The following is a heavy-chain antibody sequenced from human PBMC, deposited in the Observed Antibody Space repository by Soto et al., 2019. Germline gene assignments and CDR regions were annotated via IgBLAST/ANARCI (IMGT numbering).Heavy chain of an antibody. CDR3: ARGGGNDYGDYFPDY. D-gene: IGHD4-17*01. J-gene: IGHJ4*02. CDR1: GGSISSYY. Sequence: QVQLRESGPGLVKPSETLSLTCTVSGGSISSYYWSWIRQPPGKGLEWIGYIYYSGSTNYNPSLKSRVTISVDTSKNQFSLKLSSVTAADTAVYYCARGGGNDYGDYFPDYWGQGTLVTVSS. CDR2: IYYSGST. V-gene: IGHV4-59*01.